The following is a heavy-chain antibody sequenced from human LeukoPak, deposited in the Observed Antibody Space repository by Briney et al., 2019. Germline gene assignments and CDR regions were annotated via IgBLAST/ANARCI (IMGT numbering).Heavy chain of an antibody. J-gene: IGHJ2*01. CDR3: ARATTYPYWYFDL. CDR1: GGSISSGYYY. Sequence: PSQTLSLTCTVSGGSISSGYYYWSWVRQPAGKELEWVGRIYTSGSTNYNPSLKSRVTISFDTSKNQFSLKLSSVTAADTAVYYCARATTYPYWYFDLWGRGTLVTVSS. V-gene: IGHV4-61*02. D-gene: IGHD1-26*01. CDR2: IYTSGST.